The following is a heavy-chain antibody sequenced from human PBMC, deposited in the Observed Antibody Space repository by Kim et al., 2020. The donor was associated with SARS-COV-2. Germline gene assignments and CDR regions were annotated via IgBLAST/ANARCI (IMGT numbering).Heavy chain of an antibody. CDR3: TRDLGNYA. V-gene: IGHV3-49*04. D-gene: IGHD1-7*01. CDR1: GFTFGDYA. J-gene: IGHJ5*02. CDR2: IRSKAYGGTT. Sequence: GGSLRLSCTASGFTFGDYAMSWVRQAPGKGLEWVGFIRSKAYGGTTECAASVKGRFTISRDDSKSIAYQQMNSLKTEDTAVYYCTRDLGNYAWGQGTLVTVSS.